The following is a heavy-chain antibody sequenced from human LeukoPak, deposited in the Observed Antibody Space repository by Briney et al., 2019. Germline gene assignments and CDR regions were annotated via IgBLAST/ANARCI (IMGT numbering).Heavy chain of an antibody. CDR2: IYYSGST. Sequence: PSETLSLTCTVSGGSISSSSYYWGWIRQPPGKGLEWIGSIYYSGSTYYNPSLKSRVTISVDTSKNQFSLKLSSVTAADTAVYYCARNHYYGSGARAGGFDPWGQGTLVTVSS. CDR1: GGSISSSSYY. D-gene: IGHD3-10*01. V-gene: IGHV4-39*07. J-gene: IGHJ5*02. CDR3: ARNHYYGSGARAGGFDP.